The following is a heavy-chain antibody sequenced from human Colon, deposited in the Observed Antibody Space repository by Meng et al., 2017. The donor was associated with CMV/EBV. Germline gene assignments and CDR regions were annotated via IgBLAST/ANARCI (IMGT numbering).Heavy chain of an antibody. CDR1: GFTLRHYA. J-gene: IGHJ6*02. V-gene: IGHV3-23*03. CDR2: IYAGGRST. Sequence: LSLTCAASGFTLRHYAMSWVRQAPGKGLEWVSVIYAGGRSTYYADSVKGRFIISRDDSKNTLYMQMNSLRAEDTAVYYCAKGSLEWLYYGMDVWGQGTTVTVSS. CDR3: AKGSLEWLYYGMDV. D-gene: IGHD3-3*01.